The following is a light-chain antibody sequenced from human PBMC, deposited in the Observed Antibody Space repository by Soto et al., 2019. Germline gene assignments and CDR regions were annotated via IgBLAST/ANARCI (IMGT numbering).Light chain of an antibody. V-gene: IGKV3-15*01. CDR1: QSVSSN. CDR2: GAS. J-gene: IGKJ1*01. CDR3: QQYNNWPKM. Sequence: IVMTQSPATLSVSPCERATLSCRASQSVSSNLAWYQQKPGQAPRLLIYGASTRATGIPARFSGSGSGTEFTLTISSLQSEDFAVYYCQQYNNWPKMFGQGTKVDIK.